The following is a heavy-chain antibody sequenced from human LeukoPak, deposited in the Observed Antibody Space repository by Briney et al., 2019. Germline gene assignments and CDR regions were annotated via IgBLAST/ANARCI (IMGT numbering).Heavy chain of an antibody. CDR1: GYTFTSYD. CDR2: MNPNSGNT. J-gene: IGHJ3*02. Sequence: ASVKVSCKASGYTFTSYDINWVRQATGQGLEWMGWMNPNSGNTGYAQKFQGRVTITRNTSISTAYMELSSLRSEDTAVYYCARGDSPSVLRYFDWFTGDAFDIWGQGTMVTVSS. V-gene: IGHV1-8*03. CDR3: ARGDSPSVLRYFDWFTGDAFDI. D-gene: IGHD3-9*01.